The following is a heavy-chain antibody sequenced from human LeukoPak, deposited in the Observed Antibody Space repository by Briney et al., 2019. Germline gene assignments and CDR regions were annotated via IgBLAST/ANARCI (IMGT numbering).Heavy chain of an antibody. CDR2: INSDGSTT. Sequence: PGGSLRLSCAASGFTFSSYCMHWVRQAAGKGLVWVSRINSDGSTTNYADCVMDRFTISRDNAKNTLYLQMNSLRAEDTAVYYCARKYSSGMDVWGQGTTVTVSS. V-gene: IGHV3-74*01. J-gene: IGHJ6*02. CDR1: GFTFSSYC. D-gene: IGHD3-22*01. CDR3: ARKYSSGMDV.